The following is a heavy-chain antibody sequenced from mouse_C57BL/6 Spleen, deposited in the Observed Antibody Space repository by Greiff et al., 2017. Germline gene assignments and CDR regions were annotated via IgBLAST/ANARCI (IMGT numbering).Heavy chain of an antibody. J-gene: IGHJ4*01. CDR1: GFSLTSYG. Sequence: QVQLQQSGPGLVQLSQSLSITCTVSGFSLTSYGVHWVRQSPGKGLEWLGVIWSGGSTDYNVAFISRLNISKDNSKSQVFFKMNSLQADDTAIYYCATYYSNYVMDYYAMDYWGQGTSVTVSS. CDR2: IWSGGST. D-gene: IGHD2-5*01. V-gene: IGHV2-2*01. CDR3: ATYYSNYVMDYYAMDY.